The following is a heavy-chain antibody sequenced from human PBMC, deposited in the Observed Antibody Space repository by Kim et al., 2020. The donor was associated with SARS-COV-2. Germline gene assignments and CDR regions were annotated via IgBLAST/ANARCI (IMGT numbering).Heavy chain of an antibody. CDR1: DGSITTYY. CDR3: SSRTIRSVRAAFDY. V-gene: IGHV4-59*08. J-gene: IGHJ4*01. CDR2: IFHTGIS. D-gene: IGHD3-10*01. Sequence: SETLSLTCSVSDGSITTYYWSWSRQPPRKGLELICYIFHTGISNYNPSLNIRGTISIYTSKNHFSLNLSSVTAADAAISYCSSRTIRSVRAAFDY.